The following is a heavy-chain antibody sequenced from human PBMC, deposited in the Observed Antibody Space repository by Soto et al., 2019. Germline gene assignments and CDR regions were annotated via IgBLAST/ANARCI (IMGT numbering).Heavy chain of an antibody. CDR2: INHSGST. V-gene: IGHV4-34*01. J-gene: IGHJ6*03. Sequence: SETLSLTCAVYGGSFSGYYWSWIRQPPGKGLEWIGEINHSGSTNYNPSLKSRVTISVDTSKNQFSLKLSSVTAADTAVYYCARAGGYDLYYYYYMDVWGKGTTVTVSS. D-gene: IGHD5-12*01. CDR1: GGSFSGYY. CDR3: ARAGGYDLYYYYYMDV.